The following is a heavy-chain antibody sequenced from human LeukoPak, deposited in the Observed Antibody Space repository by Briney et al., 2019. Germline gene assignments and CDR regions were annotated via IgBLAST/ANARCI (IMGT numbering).Heavy chain of an antibody. CDR2: IYHSGST. D-gene: IGHD6-13*01. V-gene: IGHV4-30-2*01. J-gene: IGHJ6*02. Sequence: PSETLSLTCAVSGGSISSGGYSWSWIRQPPGKGLEWIGYIYHSGSTYYNPSLKSRVTISVDRSKNQFSLKLSSVTAADTAVYYCARAAAGNYGMDVWGQGTTVTVSS. CDR3: ARAAAGNYGMDV. CDR1: GGSISSGGYS.